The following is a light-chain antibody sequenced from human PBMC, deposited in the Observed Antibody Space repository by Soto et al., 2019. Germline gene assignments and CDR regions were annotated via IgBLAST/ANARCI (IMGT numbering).Light chain of an antibody. V-gene: IGKV1-39*01. CDR2: LAS. CDR3: QQSFSNPRT. CDR1: QKIHNF. Sequence: DIQMTQSPSSLSASLGDRVTVTCRASQKIHNFVSWYQQKPGQAPKLLIFLASTLESGVPSRFGGSGSGTDFTLTIGSLQPEDFATYYCQQSFSNPRTFGGGTKVDIK. J-gene: IGKJ4*01.